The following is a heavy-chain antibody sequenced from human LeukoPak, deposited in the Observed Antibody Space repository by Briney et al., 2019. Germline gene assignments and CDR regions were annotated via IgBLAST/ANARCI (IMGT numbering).Heavy chain of an antibody. Sequence: GASVKVSCKASGYTFTSYGISWVRQAPGQGLDWMGWISAYNGNTNYAQKLQGRVTMTTDTSTSKAYMELRSLRSDDTAVYYCARACSSTSCYTAWFDPWGQGTLVTVSS. D-gene: IGHD2-2*02. CDR1: GYTFTSYG. CDR3: ARACSSTSCYTAWFDP. CDR2: ISAYNGNT. J-gene: IGHJ5*02. V-gene: IGHV1-18*01.